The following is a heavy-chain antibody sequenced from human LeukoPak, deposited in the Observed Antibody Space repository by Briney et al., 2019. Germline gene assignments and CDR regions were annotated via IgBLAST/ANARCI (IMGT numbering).Heavy chain of an antibody. D-gene: IGHD3-3*01. Sequence: GGSLRLSCAASGFTFSSYGMHWVRQAPGEGLEWVAFIRYDGSNKYYADSVKGRFTISRENSKNTLYLQMNSLRAEDTAVYYCAKQSYYDFWSGYYTSWYFDYWGQGTLVTVSS. CDR1: GFTFSSYG. CDR2: IRYDGSNK. J-gene: IGHJ4*02. V-gene: IGHV3-30*02. CDR3: AKQSYYDFWSGYYTSWYFDY.